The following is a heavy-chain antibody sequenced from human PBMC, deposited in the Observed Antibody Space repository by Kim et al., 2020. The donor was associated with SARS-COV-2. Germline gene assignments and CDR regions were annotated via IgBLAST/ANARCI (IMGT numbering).Heavy chain of an antibody. CDR3: ARVRTTMIVVVMYFDY. J-gene: IGHJ4*02. Sequence: SETLSLTCTVSGGSISSGGYYWSWIIQHPGKGLEWIGYIYYSGSTYYNPSLKSRVTISVDTSKNQFSLKLSSVTAADTAVYYCARVRTTMIVVVMYFDYWGQGTLVTVSS. CDR1: GGSISSGGYY. V-gene: IGHV4-31*03. CDR2: IYYSGST. D-gene: IGHD3-22*01.